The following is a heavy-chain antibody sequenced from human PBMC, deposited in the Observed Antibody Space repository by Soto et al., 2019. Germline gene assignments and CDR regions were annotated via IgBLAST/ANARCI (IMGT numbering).Heavy chain of an antibody. CDR1: GGSVSSGSYY. D-gene: IGHD3-22*01. CDR3: ARVEDYYDSSGVMDV. CDR2: FYYSGST. Sequence: QVQLQESGPGLVKPSETLSLTCTVSGGSVSSGSYYWSWIRQPPGKGLEWIGYFYYSGSTNYNPSLKSRVTISVDTSKNQFSLKLSSVTAADTAVYYCARVEDYYDSSGVMDVWGQGTTVTVSS. J-gene: IGHJ6*02. V-gene: IGHV4-61*01.